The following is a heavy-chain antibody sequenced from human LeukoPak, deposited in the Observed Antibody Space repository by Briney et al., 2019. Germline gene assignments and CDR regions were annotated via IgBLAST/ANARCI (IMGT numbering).Heavy chain of an antibody. CDR1: GGSFSGYY. Sequence: SETLSLTCAVYGGSFSGYYWSWIRQPPGKGLEWIGEINHSGSTNYNPSLKSRVTISVDTSKNQFSLKLSSVTAADTAVYYCARAPGGSWYFDYWGQGTLVTVSS. J-gene: IGHJ4*02. CDR3: ARAPGGSWYFDY. V-gene: IGHV4-34*01. D-gene: IGHD6-13*01. CDR2: INHSGST.